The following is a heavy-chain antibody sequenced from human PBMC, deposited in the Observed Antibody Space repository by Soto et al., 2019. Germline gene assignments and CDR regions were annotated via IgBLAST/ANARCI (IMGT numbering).Heavy chain of an antibody. CDR3: AKERTPAKWWDIVVVPAATGFDY. CDR1: GFTFSSYA. D-gene: IGHD2-2*01. Sequence: GGSLRLSCAASGFTFSSYAMSWVRQAPGKGLEWVSAISGSGGSTYYADSVKGRFTISRDNSKNTLYLQMNSLRAEDTAVYYCAKERTPAKWWDIVVVPAATGFDYWGQGTLVTVSS. V-gene: IGHV3-23*01. CDR2: ISGSGGST. J-gene: IGHJ4*02.